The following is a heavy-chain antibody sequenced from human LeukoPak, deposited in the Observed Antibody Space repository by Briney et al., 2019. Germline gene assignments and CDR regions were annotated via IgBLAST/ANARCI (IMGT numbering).Heavy chain of an antibody. CDR1: GYTFTGYY. Sequence: GASVKVSCKASGYTFTGYYMHWVRQAPGQGLEWMGWINPNSGGTNYAQKFQGRVTMTRDTSISTAYMELSRLRSDDTAVYYCAREKQQLVIGEGIDYWGQGTLVTVSS. CDR2: INPNSGGT. CDR3: AREKQQLVIGEGIDY. J-gene: IGHJ4*02. V-gene: IGHV1-2*02. D-gene: IGHD6-13*01.